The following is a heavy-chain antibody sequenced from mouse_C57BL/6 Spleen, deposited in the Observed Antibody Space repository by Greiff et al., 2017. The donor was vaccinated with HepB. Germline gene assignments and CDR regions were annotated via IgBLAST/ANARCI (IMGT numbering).Heavy chain of an antibody. CDR3: ANALFAY. V-gene: IGHV3-6*01. J-gene: IGHJ3*01. CDR1: GYSITSGYY. Sequence: EVKLQESGPGLVKPSQSLSLTCSVTGYSITSGYYWNWIRQFPGNKLEWMGYISYDGSNNYNPSLKNRISITRDTSKNQFFLKLNSVTTEDTATYYCANALFAYWGQGTLVTVSA. CDR2: ISYDGSN.